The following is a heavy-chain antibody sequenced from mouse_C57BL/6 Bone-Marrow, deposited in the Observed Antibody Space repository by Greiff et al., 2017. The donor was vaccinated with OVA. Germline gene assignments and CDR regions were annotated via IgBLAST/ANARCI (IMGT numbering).Heavy chain of an antibody. CDR3: ARGPVITTVVATKAMDY. V-gene: IGHV1-7*01. J-gene: IGHJ4*01. CDR2: INPSSGYT. Sequence: VQLQQSGAELAKPGASVKLSCKASGYTFTSYWMHWVKQRPGQGLEWIGYINPSSGYTKYNQKFKDKATLTADKSSSTAYMQLSSLTYEDSAVYYCARGPVITTVVATKAMDYWGQGTSVTVSS. CDR1: GYTFTSYW. D-gene: IGHD1-1*01.